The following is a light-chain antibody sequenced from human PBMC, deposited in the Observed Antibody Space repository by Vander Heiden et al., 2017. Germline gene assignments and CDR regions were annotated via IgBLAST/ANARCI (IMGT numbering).Light chain of an antibody. Sequence: QSVLTQPPSESGAPGQRVTISCTGSSSNIGAGYDVHWYQQLPGPAPKLLIYGNSNRPSGVPDRFSGSKSGTSASLAITGLQAEDEADYYCQSYDSSLSGYVFGTGTKVTVL. J-gene: IGLJ1*01. CDR2: GNS. CDR3: QSYDSSLSGYV. V-gene: IGLV1-40*01. CDR1: SSNIGAGYD.